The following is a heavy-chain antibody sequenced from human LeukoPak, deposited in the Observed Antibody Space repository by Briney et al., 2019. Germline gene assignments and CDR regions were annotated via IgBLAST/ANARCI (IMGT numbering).Heavy chain of an antibody. CDR3: ARGHYDILTGYLHPIDY. Sequence: GGSLRLSCTGTGFTFSSHGFHWARQAPGKGLEWVSFIRYNGTNKYYADSVKGRFTISRDNSKNTLYLQMNSLRPEDTAVYYCARGHYDILTGYLHPIDYWGQGTLVTVSS. CDR1: GFTFSSHG. CDR2: IRYNGTNK. D-gene: IGHD3-9*01. J-gene: IGHJ4*02. V-gene: IGHV3-30*02.